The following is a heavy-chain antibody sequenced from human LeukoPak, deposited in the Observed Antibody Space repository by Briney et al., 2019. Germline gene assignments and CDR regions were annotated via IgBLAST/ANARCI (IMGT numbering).Heavy chain of an antibody. V-gene: IGHV3-53*01. CDR1: GFTVSSNY. CDR2: IYSGGST. J-gene: IGHJ4*02. Sequence: GGSLRLSCAASGFTVSSNYMSWVRQAPGKGLEWVSVIYSGGSTYYADSVKGRFTISRDNAKNSLYLQMNGLRAEDTAVYYCARGHSSSWSDYWGQGTLVTVSS. CDR3: ARGHSSSWSDY. D-gene: IGHD6-13*01.